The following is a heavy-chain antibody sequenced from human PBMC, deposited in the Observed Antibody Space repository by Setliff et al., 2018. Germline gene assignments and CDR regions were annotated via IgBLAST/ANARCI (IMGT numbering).Heavy chain of an antibody. D-gene: IGHD3-10*01. CDR2: INPNSGGT. J-gene: IGHJ6*03. CDR1: GYTFTGYY. CDR3: ARASRFGTTMWRGDYYMDV. V-gene: IGHV7-4-1*02. Sequence: ASVKVSCKASGYTFTGYYIHWVRQAPGQGLEWMGWINPNSGGTNYAQGFTGRFVFSLDTSVSTAYLQISSLKADDTAIYYCARASRFGTTMWRGDYYMDVWGKGTTVTVSS.